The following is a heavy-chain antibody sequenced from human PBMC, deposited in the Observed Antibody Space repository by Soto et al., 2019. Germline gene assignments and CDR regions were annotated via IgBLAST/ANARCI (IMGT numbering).Heavy chain of an antibody. V-gene: IGHV4-34*01. Sequence: SETLSLTCAVYGGSFSGYYWSWIRQPPGKGLEWIGEINHSGSTNYNPSLKSRVTISVDTSKNQFSLKLSSVTAADTAVYYCARGRTPLNYDFWSGYGNSYYYYMDVWGKGTTVTVSS. D-gene: IGHD3-3*01. CDR2: INHSGST. J-gene: IGHJ6*03. CDR1: GGSFSGYY. CDR3: ARGRTPLNYDFWSGYGNSYYYYMDV.